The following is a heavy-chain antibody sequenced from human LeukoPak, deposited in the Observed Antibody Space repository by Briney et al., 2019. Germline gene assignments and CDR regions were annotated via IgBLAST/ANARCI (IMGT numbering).Heavy chain of an antibody. CDR3: ARGVDDSIGYSDY. CDR1: GGTFSSYA. J-gene: IGHJ4*02. Sequence: SVKVSCKASGGTFSSYAISWVRQAPGQGLEWMGRIIPIFGIANYAQKFQGRVTITADKSTSTAYMELSSLRSEDTAVYYCARGVDDSIGYSDYWGQGTLVTVSS. V-gene: IGHV1-69*04. CDR2: IIPIFGIA. D-gene: IGHD3-22*01.